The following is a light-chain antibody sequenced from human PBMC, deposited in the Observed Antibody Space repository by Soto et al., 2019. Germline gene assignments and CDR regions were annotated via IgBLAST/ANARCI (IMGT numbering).Light chain of an antibody. CDR1: NSNIGAGYD. Sequence: QSVPTQPPSVSGAPGHRVTGSCTGSNSNIGAGYDVHWYQQLPGTAPKLLIYGHSNRPSGVPDRFSGSKSGTSASLAITGLQAEDEADYYCQSYDSSLSTYVFGTATKLTVL. CDR3: QSYDSSLSTYV. V-gene: IGLV1-40*01. CDR2: GHS. J-gene: IGLJ1*01.